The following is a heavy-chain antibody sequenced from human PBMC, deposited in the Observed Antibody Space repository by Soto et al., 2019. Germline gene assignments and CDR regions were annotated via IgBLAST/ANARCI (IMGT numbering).Heavy chain of an antibody. V-gene: IGHV3-23*01. J-gene: IGHJ5*02. Sequence: EVQLLDSGGGLVQPGGSLRLSCAASGFTFSTYAMGWVRQAPGKGLEWVSTFTSGGRTYYADFVKGRFTISRDNSKNTLWLQMNSLRVEDTAVYYCAKCNQGSAWGQGSLVTVSS. CDR3: AKCNQGSA. CDR1: GFTFSTYA. CDR2: FTSGGRT.